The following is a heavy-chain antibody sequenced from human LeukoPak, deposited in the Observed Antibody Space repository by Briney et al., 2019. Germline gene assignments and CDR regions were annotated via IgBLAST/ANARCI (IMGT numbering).Heavy chain of an antibody. CDR3: ATPRSSYYYYGMDV. Sequence: PGGSLRLSCAASGFIFSSYAMSCVRQAPGKGLEWVSAISGGGDNTYYAAAVKGRFTTTRDNSKNTLYLQMNSLRAEDTALYYCATPRSSYYYYGMDVWGQGTTVIVSS. CDR2: ISGGGDNT. J-gene: IGHJ6*02. V-gene: IGHV3-23*01. CDR1: GFIFSSYA.